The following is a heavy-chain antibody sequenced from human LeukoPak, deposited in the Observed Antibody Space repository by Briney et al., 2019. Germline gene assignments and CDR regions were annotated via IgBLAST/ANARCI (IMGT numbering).Heavy chain of an antibody. CDR2: ISYDGSNK. V-gene: IGHV3-30-3*01. J-gene: IGHJ4*02. CDR1: GFTFSSYA. D-gene: IGHD4-23*01. Sequence: PGGSLILSCAASGFTFSSYAMHWVRQAPGKGLEWVAVISYDGSNKYYADSVKGRFTISRDNSKNTLYLQMNSLRAEDTAVYYCARAPTTVVTRGATLDYWGQGTLVTVSS. CDR3: ARAPTTVVTRGATLDY.